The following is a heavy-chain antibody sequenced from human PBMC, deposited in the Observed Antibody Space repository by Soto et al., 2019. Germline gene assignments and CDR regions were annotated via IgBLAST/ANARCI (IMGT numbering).Heavy chain of an antibody. Sequence: LRLSCTTSGFTFGDHDMSWLRQAPGKGLEWLGFIRGKAYGGTTEYAASVKGRFAMSRDDSQGIAYLQMNSLKTEDTVVYYCARVGCTSTSCYYLFDFWGQGSLVIVSS. D-gene: IGHD2-2*01. CDR2: IRGKAYGGTT. CDR3: ARVGCTSTSCYYLFDF. J-gene: IGHJ4*02. CDR1: GFTFGDHD. V-gene: IGHV3-49*03.